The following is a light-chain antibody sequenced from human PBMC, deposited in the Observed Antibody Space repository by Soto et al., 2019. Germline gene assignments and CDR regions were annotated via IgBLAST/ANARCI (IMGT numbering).Light chain of an antibody. Sequence: EIVLTQSPLSLPVTPGEPASISCRSSQSLLHSNGYNYVGWYLQKPGQSPQLLIYLVYNRASGVHDRFSGSGSGTDFTLKIRRVEAEDVGLYYCMQALQTPLTFGQGTRLEIK. V-gene: IGKV2-28*01. CDR2: LVY. CDR3: MQALQTPLT. J-gene: IGKJ5*01. CDR1: QSLLHSNGYNY.